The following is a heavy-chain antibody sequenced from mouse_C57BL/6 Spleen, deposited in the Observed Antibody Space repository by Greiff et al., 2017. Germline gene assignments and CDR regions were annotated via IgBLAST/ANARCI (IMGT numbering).Heavy chain of an antibody. CDR1: GFTFSSYG. D-gene: IGHD1-1*01. V-gene: IGHV5-6*01. CDR2: ISSGGSYT. J-gene: IGHJ1*03. CDR3: ARHDYGSSYWYFDV. Sequence: DVQLVESGGDLVKPGGSLKLSCAASGFTFSSYGMSWVRQTPDKRLEWVATISSGGSYTYYPDRVKGRFTISRDNANNTQYLQMSSLESEDTAMYYCARHDYGSSYWYFDVWGTGTTVTVSS.